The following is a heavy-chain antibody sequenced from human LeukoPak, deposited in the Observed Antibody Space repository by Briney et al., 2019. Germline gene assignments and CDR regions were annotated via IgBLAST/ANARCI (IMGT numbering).Heavy chain of an antibody. Sequence: LGGSLRLSCAASGFTFSSYAMSWVRQAPGKGLEWVSAISGSGGSTYYADSVKGRFTISRDNSKNTLYLQMNSLRAEDTAVYYCAKDYDYDSSGYYDYWGQGTLVTVSS. V-gene: IGHV3-23*01. CDR1: GFTFSSYA. CDR2: ISGSGGST. D-gene: IGHD3-22*01. CDR3: AKDYDYDSSGYYDY. J-gene: IGHJ4*02.